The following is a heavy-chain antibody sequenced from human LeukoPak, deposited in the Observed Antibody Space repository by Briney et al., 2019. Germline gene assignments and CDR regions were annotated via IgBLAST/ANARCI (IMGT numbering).Heavy chain of an antibody. CDR2: IYTSGST. CDR3: AREIMASSGYHPTLDYYYMDV. CDR1: AGSISSYY. D-gene: IGHD3-22*01. J-gene: IGHJ6*03. V-gene: IGHV4-4*07. Sequence: PSETLSLTCTVSAGSISSYYWSWIRQPAGKGLEWIGRIYTSGSTNYNPSLKSRVTMSVDTSKNQFSLKLSSVTAADTAVYYCAREIMASSGYHPTLDYYYMDVWGKGTTVTVSS.